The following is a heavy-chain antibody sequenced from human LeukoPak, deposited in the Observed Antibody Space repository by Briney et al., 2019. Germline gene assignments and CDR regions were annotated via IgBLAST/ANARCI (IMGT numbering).Heavy chain of an antibody. CDR1: GGSFSGYY. D-gene: IGHD6-13*01. CDR2: INHSGST. CDR3: ARGRRYSSSWCYWYFDL. J-gene: IGHJ2*01. V-gene: IGHV4-34*01. Sequence: PSETLSLTCAVYGGSFSGYYWSWIRQPPGKGLEWIGEINHSGSTNYNPSLKSRVTISVDTSKNQFSLKLSSVTAADTAVYYCARGRRYSSSWCYWYFDLWGRGTLVTVSS.